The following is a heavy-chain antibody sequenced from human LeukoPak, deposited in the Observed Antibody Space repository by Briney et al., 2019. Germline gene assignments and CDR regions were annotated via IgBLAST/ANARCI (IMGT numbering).Heavy chain of an antibody. V-gene: IGHV3-30-3*01. J-gene: IGHJ4*02. CDR3: ACGYYYYFDY. CDR1: GFTFRTYA. CDR2: ISYDGSTK. Sequence: AGGSLRLSCAASGFTFRTYAMHWVRQAPGKGLEWVAVISYDGSTKYYADSVKGRFTISRDNSNNALSLQMNSLRAEDTAVYYCACGYYYYFDYWGQGTLVTVSS. D-gene: IGHD3-22*01.